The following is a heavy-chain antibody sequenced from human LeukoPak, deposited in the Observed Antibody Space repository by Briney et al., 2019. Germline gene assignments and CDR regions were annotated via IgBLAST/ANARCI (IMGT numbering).Heavy chain of an antibody. V-gene: IGHV3-48*01. CDR1: GFTFSSYS. J-gene: IGHJ4*02. D-gene: IGHD1-26*01. Sequence: PGGSLRLSCAASGFTFSSYSMNWVRQAPGKGLEWVSYIGGSTNTIYYADSVKGRFTISRDNAKNSLYLQMNSLRAEDTAVYHCAALVGTTLAGVYYFDYWGQGTLVTVSS. CDR2: IGGSTNTI. CDR3: AALVGTTLAGVYYFDY.